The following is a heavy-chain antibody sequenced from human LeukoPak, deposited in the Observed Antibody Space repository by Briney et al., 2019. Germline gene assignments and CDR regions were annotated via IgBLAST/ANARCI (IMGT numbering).Heavy chain of an antibody. CDR2: IKQDGSEK. CDR1: VFTFSSYW. V-gene: IGHV3-7*01. Sequence: QSGGSLRLSCAASVFTFSSYWMSWVRQAPGKGLEWVANIKQDGSEKYYVDSVKGRFTISRDNANNSLYLQMNSLRAEDTAVYYCARDLYSYGYEGCDYWGQGTLVTVSS. CDR3: ARDLYSYGYEGCDY. J-gene: IGHJ4*02. D-gene: IGHD5-18*01.